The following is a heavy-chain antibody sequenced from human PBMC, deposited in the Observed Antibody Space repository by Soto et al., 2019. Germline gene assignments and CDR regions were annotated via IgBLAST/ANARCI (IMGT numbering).Heavy chain of an antibody. V-gene: IGHV4-31*03. D-gene: IGHD7-27*01. CDR3: ARIAVPGASY. CDR1: GDSISRGGYY. CDR2: IYETGAT. Sequence: SETLSLTCSVSGDSISRGGYYWSWIRQRPGEGLQYIGYIYETGATYYKPSLKSRISISADTSKNQFTLKLNSVTAADTAVYYCARIAVPGASYWGQGTLVTVSS. J-gene: IGHJ4*02.